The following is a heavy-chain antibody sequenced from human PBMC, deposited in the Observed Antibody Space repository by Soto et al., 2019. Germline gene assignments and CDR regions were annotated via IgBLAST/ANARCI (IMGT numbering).Heavy chain of an antibody. D-gene: IGHD6-25*01. CDR3: ARRVESGTFYFDP. V-gene: IGHV4-34*01. J-gene: IGHJ5*02. CDR2: INHSGST. Sequence: PSETLSLTCAVYGGSFSGYYWTWIRQPPGKGLEWIGEINHSGSTTYNPSLKSRVTISVDTSRNQFSLKLSSVTAADTAVFYCARRVESGTFYFDPWGQGTLVTVSS. CDR1: GGSFSGYY.